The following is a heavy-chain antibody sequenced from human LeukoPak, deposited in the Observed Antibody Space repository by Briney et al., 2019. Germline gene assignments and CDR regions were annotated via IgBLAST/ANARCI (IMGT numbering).Heavy chain of an antibody. D-gene: IGHD4-17*01. J-gene: IGHJ4*02. V-gene: IGHV3-33*01. CDR2: IWYDGSNK. CDR3: ARDSDYGDYVGYFDY. Sequence: GGSLRLSCAASGVTFSSYGMHWVRQAPGKGLEWVAVIWYDGSNKYYADSVKGRFTVSRDNSKNTLYLQMNSLRAEDTAVYYCARDSDYGDYVGYFDYWGQGTLVTVSS. CDR1: GVTFSSYG.